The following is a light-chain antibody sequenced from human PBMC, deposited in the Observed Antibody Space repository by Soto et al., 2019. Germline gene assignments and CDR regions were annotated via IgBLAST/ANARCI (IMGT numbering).Light chain of an antibody. V-gene: IGKV4-1*01. CDR3: QQYYSTPQT. CDR1: QSVLYSSNNKNY. J-gene: IGKJ1*01. Sequence: DIVMTQSPDSLAVSLGERATINCKSSQSVLYSSNNKNYLAWYQQKPGQPAKLLIYWASTRESGVPDRFSGSGSGTDFTLTISSLQAEDVAVYYCQQYYSTPQTFGQGIKVEIK. CDR2: WAS.